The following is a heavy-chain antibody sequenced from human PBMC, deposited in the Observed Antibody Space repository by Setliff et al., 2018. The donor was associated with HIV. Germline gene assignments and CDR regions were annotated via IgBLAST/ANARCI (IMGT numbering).Heavy chain of an antibody. CDR3: AKDMVAGHVYDILTANLGFDY. CDR1: GFTFDDYT. CDR2: ISWNGYST. D-gene: IGHD3-9*01. J-gene: IGHJ4*02. V-gene: IGHV3-43*01. Sequence: GGSLRLSCAASGFTFDDYTMHWVRQAPGKGLEWVSLISWNGYSTYYADSVKGRFTISRDNSKNSLYLQMNSLRTEDTALYYCAKDMVAGHVYDILTANLGFDYWGQGTLVTVSS.